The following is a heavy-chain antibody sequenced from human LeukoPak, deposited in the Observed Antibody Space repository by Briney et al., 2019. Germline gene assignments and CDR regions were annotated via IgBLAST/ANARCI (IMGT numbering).Heavy chain of an antibody. CDR1: GGSISSGGYS. J-gene: IGHJ4*02. D-gene: IGHD5-24*01. CDR2: IYHSGST. Sequence: SETLSLTCAVSGGSISSGGYSWSWIRQPPGKGLEWIGYIYHSGSTYYNPSLKSRVTISVDRSNNQFSLKLSSVTAADTAVYYCARGDGPFDYWGQGTLVTVSS. V-gene: IGHV4-30-2*01. CDR3: ARGDGPFDY.